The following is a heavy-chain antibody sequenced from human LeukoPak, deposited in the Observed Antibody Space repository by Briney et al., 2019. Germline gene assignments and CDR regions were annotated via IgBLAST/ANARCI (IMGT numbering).Heavy chain of an antibody. CDR3: ARDLDTAMGLDY. Sequence: KPSETLSLTCTVSGGSISSGSYYWSWIRQPAGKGLEWIGRIYTSGSTNYNPSLKSRVPISVDTAKKQFSLKLSSVTAADTAVYYCARDLDTAMGLDYWGQGTLVTVSS. D-gene: IGHD5-18*01. CDR2: IYTSGST. V-gene: IGHV4-61*02. J-gene: IGHJ4*02. CDR1: GGSISSGSYY.